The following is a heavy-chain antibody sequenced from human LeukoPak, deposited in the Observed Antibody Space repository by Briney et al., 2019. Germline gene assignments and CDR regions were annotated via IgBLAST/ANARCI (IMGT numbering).Heavy chain of an antibody. J-gene: IGHJ3*01. CDR3: ARGLTTMAV. V-gene: IGHV3-48*03. CDR2: ISSSGSTT. Sequence: TGGSLRLSCAASGFTFSSYEMHWVAQPPGRGLEWVSYISSSGSTTHYADSVKGRFTISRDTAKNSLYLQMNSLRAEDTAVYYCARGLTTMAVWGQGTMVTVSS. D-gene: IGHD3-10*01. CDR1: GFTFSSYE.